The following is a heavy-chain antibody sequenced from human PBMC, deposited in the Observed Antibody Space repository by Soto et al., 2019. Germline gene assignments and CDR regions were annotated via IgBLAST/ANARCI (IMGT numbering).Heavy chain of an antibody. J-gene: IGHJ3*02. CDR3: AKDNRSFLAPPPGSFLM. D-gene: IGHD2-15*01. V-gene: IGHV3-23*01. CDR2: IGGSGVSI. CDR1: GFTFSNYA. Sequence: PWGSLRLSCAASGFTFSNYAMRWVRHAPGKGLEWVSVIGGSGVSIYYADSVKGRFTISRDNSNNALYLRMNSLRAEETAVYYCAKDNRSFLAPPPGSFLMWGPGTMVTFSS.